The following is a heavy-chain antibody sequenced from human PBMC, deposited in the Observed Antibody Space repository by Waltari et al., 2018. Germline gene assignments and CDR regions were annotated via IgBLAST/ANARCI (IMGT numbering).Heavy chain of an antibody. CDR2: IYYTGST. CDR1: GDSISSGGNY. CDR3: ARDAPDGDYLDY. J-gene: IGHJ4*02. Sequence: QVLLRESGPGLVKPSQTLSLTCTVSGDSISSGGNYWSWVRQSPGKGLAWIGYIYYTGSTYYNPSLESRLTISVDTSKNQFSLKLHSVTAADTGLYYCARDAPDGDYLDYWGQGTLVTVSS. V-gene: IGHV4-30-4*08. D-gene: IGHD4-17*01.